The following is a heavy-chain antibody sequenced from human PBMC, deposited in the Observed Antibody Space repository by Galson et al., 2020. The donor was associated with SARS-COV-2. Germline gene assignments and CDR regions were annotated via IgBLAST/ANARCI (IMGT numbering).Heavy chain of an antibody. CDR1: GFIFSTYG. D-gene: IGHD6-19*01. V-gene: IGHV3-23*01. CDR3: AKSKTSGWRYFDS. CDR2: ISYSGTNT. J-gene: IGHJ4*02. Sequence: GGSLRLSCAASGFIFSTYGMSWVRQAPGKGLEWVSDISYSGTNTYYADSVKGRFTISRDNSKNTLHLQMNNLTTEDTAVYYCAKSKTSGWRYFDSWGQGTLVTISS.